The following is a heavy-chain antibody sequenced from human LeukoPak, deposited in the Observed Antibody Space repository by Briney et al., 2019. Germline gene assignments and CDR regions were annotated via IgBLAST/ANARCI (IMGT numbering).Heavy chain of an antibody. CDR2: ISGSGGST. J-gene: IGHJ4*02. Sequence: GGSLRLSCAASGFTFSSYAMSWVRQAPGKGLEWVSAISGSGGSTYYADSVKGRFTISRDNSKNTLYLQMNSLRAEDTAVYYCANSLDGYNYYYFDYWGQGTLVTVSS. CDR3: ANSLDGYNYYYFDY. V-gene: IGHV3-23*01. CDR1: GFTFSSYA. D-gene: IGHD5-24*01.